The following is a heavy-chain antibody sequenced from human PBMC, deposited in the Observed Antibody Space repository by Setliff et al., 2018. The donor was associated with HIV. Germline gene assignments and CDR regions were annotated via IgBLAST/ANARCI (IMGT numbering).Heavy chain of an antibody. V-gene: IGHV4-4*09. J-gene: IGHJ5*02. D-gene: IGHD2-2*01. Sequence: SETLSLTCAVSSASISNYHWSWIRQTPGEGLEWIGSIYTSGTTNYNPSLEGRITTSVDLSKNHFSLNLHSVTAADTAVYYCAIGDEYPGVFQSWGQGKVVTVSS. CDR1: SASISNYH. CDR3: AIGDEYPGVFQS. CDR2: IYTSGTT.